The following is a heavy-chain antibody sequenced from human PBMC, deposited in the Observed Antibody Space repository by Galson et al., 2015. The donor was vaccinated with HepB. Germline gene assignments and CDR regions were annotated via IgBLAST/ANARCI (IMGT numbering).Heavy chain of an antibody. CDR2: ISYDGSNK. V-gene: IGHV3-30-3*01. Sequence: SLRLSCAASGFTFSSYAMHWVRQAPGKGLEWVAVISYDGSNKYYADSVKGRFTISRDNSKNTLYLQMNSLRAEDTAVYYCARDEGYCSSTSCYPFVYYYYYGMDVWGQGTTVTVSS. D-gene: IGHD2-2*01. CDR1: GFTFSSYA. CDR3: ARDEGYCSSTSCYPFVYYYYYGMDV. J-gene: IGHJ6*02.